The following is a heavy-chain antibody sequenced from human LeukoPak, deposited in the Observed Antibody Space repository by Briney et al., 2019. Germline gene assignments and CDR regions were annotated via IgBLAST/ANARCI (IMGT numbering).Heavy chain of an antibody. V-gene: IGHV4-39*07. Sequence: SETLSLTCTVSGGSISSSSYYWGSIRQPPGKGLEWIGSIYYGGTTYYNPSLKSRVTISVDTSKNQFSLKLSSVTAADTAVYYCARVWPAAASSHWHFDLWGRGTLVTVSS. D-gene: IGHD2-2*01. CDR2: IYYGGTT. CDR3: ARVWPAAASSHWHFDL. J-gene: IGHJ2*01. CDR1: GGSISSSSYY.